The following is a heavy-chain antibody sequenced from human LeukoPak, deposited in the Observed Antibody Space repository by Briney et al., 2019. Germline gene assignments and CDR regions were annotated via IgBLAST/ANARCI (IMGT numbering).Heavy chain of an antibody. CDR1: GGSMSSYY. D-gene: IGHD2-15*01. J-gene: IGHJ4*02. V-gene: IGHV4-59*06. CDR3: ASQRATLGYCGGGSCRLDC. CDR2: IYYSGST. Sequence: SETLSLTCTVSGGSMSSYYWSWIRHHPGKGLEWIGYIYYSGSTYYNPSLKSRITISVDTSKNQFSLKLSSVTAADTAVYYCASQRATLGYCGGGSCRLDCWGQGTLATVSS.